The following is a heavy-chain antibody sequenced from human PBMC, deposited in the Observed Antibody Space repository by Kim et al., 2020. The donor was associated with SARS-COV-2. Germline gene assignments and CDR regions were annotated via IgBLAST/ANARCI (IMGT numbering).Heavy chain of an antibody. CDR2: INHSGST. CDR3: ASVGPPSSSPRKPRYYYYGMDV. J-gene: IGHJ6*02. CDR1: GGSFSGYY. D-gene: IGHD6-13*01. Sequence: SETLSLTCAVYGGSFSGYYWSWIRQPPGKGLEWIGEINHSGSTNYNPSLKSRVTISVDTSKNQFSLKLSSVTAADTAVYYCASVGPPSSSPRKPRYYYYGMDVWGQGTTVTVSS. V-gene: IGHV4-34*01.